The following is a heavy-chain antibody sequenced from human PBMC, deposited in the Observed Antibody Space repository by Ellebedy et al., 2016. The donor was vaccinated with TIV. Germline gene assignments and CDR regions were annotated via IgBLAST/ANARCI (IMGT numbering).Heavy chain of an antibody. J-gene: IGHJ4*02. CDR3: ARVGDMAGKLYGPLDH. D-gene: IGHD3-16*01. CDR1: GFKSSGYS. Sequence: GGSLRLXXAISGFKSSGYSMSWVRQAPGKGLEWVSFISTSSSFIHYEDSVKGRFTISRDNARNSLFLQMNSLRAEDTAVYYCARVGDMAGKLYGPLDHWGQGTQVTVPS. V-gene: IGHV3-21*01. CDR2: ISTSSSFI.